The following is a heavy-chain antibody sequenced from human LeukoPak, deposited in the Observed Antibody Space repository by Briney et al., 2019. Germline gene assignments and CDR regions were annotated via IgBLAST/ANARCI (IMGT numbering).Heavy chain of an antibody. J-gene: IGHJ4*02. CDR3: ARDPLSSSSFDL. V-gene: IGHV3-30*04. CDR2: ISYDGSNK. Sequence: GRSLRLSCAASGFTFSSYAMHWVRQAPGKGLEWVAVISYDGSNKYYADSVKGRFTISRDNSKNTLYLQMNSLRAEDTAVYYCARDPLSSSSFDLWGQGTLATVSS. D-gene: IGHD6-13*01. CDR1: GFTFSSYA.